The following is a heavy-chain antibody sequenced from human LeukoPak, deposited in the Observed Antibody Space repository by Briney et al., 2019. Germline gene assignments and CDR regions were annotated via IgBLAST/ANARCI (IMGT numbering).Heavy chain of an antibody. CDR2: ISSSSSYI. V-gene: IGHV3-21*01. Sequence: GGSLRLSCAASGFTFSSYSMNWVRQAPGKGLEWVSSISSSSSYIYYADSVKGRFTISRDNAKNSLYLQMNSLRAEDTAVYYCARDGVVPAAPDYWGQGTLVTVSS. CDR1: GFTFSSYS. J-gene: IGHJ4*02. D-gene: IGHD2-2*01. CDR3: ARDGVVPAAPDY.